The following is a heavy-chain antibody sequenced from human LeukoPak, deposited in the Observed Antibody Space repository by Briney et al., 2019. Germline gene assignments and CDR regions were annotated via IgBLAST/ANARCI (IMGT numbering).Heavy chain of an antibody. CDR2: ISAYNGNT. V-gene: IGHV1-18*01. J-gene: IGHJ4*02. CDR1: GYTFTSYG. D-gene: IGHD3-22*01. CDR3: ARDYGYDDSSGYYPDY. Sequence: VSVKVSCKASGYTFTSYGISWVRQAPGQGLEWMGWISAYNGNTNYAQKLQGRVTMTTDTSTSTAYMELRSLRSDDTAVYYCARDYGYDDSSGYYPDYWGQGTLVTVSS.